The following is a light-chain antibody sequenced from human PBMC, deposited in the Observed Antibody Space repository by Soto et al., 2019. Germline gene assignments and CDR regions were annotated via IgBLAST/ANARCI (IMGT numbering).Light chain of an antibody. CDR1: QSVGSTY. CDR2: GVS. V-gene: IGKV3-20*01. J-gene: IGKJ3*01. CDR3: QQYGTSPLT. Sequence: EIVLTQSPCTLSLSPGERATLSCRASQSVGSTYLAWYQQKPGQAPKLLIYGVSSRATGIPDRFSGSRSGKVFTLTISRLDPDVFALYCCQQYGTSPLTFGPGTKVDI.